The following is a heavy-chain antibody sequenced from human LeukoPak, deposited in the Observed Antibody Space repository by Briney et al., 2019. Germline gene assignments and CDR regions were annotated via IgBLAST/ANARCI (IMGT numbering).Heavy chain of an antibody. D-gene: IGHD1-1*01. CDR2: FDPEDSET. J-gene: IGHJ6*02. Sequence: SVKLSCKVSGYTLTELSLHWVRRAPGKGLEWMGRFDPEDSETIKARKFKCIVTMTEDTSTDTAYMELSSLRSEDTAVYFCAVSLTTGGYYGMDVWGQGTTVSVSS. CDR1: GYTLTELS. CDR3: AVSLTTGGYYGMDV. V-gene: IGHV1-24*01.